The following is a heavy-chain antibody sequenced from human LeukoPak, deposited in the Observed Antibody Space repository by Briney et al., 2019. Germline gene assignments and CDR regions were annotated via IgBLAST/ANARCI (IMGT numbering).Heavy chain of an antibody. CDR3: ARDRLKGTMVRGVIN. Sequence: GASVKVSCKASGYTFTSYGISWVRQAPGQGLEWMGWISAYNGNTNYAQKLQGRVTMTTDTSTSTAYMELRSLRFDDTAVYYCARDRLKGTMVRGVINWGQGTLVTVSS. CDR1: GYTFTSYG. CDR2: ISAYNGNT. V-gene: IGHV1-18*01. J-gene: IGHJ4*02. D-gene: IGHD3-10*01.